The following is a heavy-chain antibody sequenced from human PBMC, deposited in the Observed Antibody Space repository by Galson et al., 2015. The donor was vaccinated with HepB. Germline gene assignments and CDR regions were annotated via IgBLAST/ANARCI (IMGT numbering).Heavy chain of an antibody. CDR2: ISFDGSEK. Sequence: WVRQAPGKGLEWVAVISFDGSEKYYAGSVKGRFTISRDSSTNTLLLSMNSLTIEDTGFYYCAKDRWTRRISLTGTDYWGQGALVTVSS. CDR3: AKDRWTRRISLTGTDY. D-gene: IGHD3-9*01. V-gene: IGHV3-30*18. J-gene: IGHJ4*02.